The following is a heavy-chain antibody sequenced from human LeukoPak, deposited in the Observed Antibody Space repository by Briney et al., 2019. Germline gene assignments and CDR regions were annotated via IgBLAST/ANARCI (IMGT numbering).Heavy chain of an antibody. CDR3: AQDRPQHDVASGWHWGGIDP. J-gene: IGHJ5*02. D-gene: IGHD7-27*01. V-gene: IGHV3-48*04. CDR1: GFTFSSYS. Sequence: GGSLRLSCAASGFTFSSYSMNWVRQAPGKGLEWVSYISSSSSTIYYADSVKGRFTVSRDNAKNSLFLQMNSLRVEDTATYYCAQDRPQHDVASGWHWGGIDPWGQGTLVIVSS. CDR2: ISSSSSTI.